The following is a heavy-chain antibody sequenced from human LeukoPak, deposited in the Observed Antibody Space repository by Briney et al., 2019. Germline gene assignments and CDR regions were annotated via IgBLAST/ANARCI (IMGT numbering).Heavy chain of an antibody. V-gene: IGHV4-39*07. CDR2: IYYSGST. J-gene: IGHJ4*02. CDR3: ARGSSITGTTFFDY. D-gene: IGHD1-7*01. CDR1: GGSISSSSYY. Sequence: SETLSLTCTVSGGSISSSSYYWGWIRQPPGKGLEWIGSIYYSGSTYYNPSLKSRVTISVDTSKNQFSLKLSSVTAADPAVYYCARGSSITGTTFFDYWGQGTLVTVSS.